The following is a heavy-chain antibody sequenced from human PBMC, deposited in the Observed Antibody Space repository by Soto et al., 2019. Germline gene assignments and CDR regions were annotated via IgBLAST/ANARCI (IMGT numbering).Heavy chain of an antibody. V-gene: IGHV3-23*01. CDR2: ISGSGGST. Sequence: GGSLRLSCAASGFTFSSDAMCCVRQAPGKGLEWVSAISGSGGSTYYADSVKGRFTISRDNSKNTLYLQMNSLRAEDTAVYYCAKDLSGCYFSPYYCYVIAVSARRTTVPVSS. J-gene: IGHJ6*02. CDR3: AKDLSGCYFSPYYCYVIAV. D-gene: IGHD1-26*01. CDR1: GFTFSSDA.